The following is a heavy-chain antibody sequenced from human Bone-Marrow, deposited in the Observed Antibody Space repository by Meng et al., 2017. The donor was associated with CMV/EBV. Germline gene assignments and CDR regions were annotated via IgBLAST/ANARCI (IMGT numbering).Heavy chain of an antibody. CDR1: GFTVSSNY. D-gene: IGHD1-7*01. CDR3: ARERTTAVNDAFDI. V-gene: IGHV3-66*01. CDR2: IYSGGST. Sequence: GESLKISCAASGFTVSSNYMSWVRQAPGKGLEWVSVIYSGGSTYYADSVKGRFTISRDNAKNTLYLQMNSLRAEDTAVYYCARERTTAVNDAFDIWGQGTMVTVSS. J-gene: IGHJ3*02.